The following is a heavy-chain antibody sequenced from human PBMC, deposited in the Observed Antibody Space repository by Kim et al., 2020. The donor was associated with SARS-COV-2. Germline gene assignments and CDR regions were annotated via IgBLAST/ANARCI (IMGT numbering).Heavy chain of an antibody. Sequence: YYNPSLKSRVTISVDTSKNQFSLKLSSVTAADTAVYYCARVAVVPAAFDYWGQGTLVTVSS. CDR3: ARVAVVPAAFDY. D-gene: IGHD2-2*01. J-gene: IGHJ4*02. V-gene: IGHV4-31*02.